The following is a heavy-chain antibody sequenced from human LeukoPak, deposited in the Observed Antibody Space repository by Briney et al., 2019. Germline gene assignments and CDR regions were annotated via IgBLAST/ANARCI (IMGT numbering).Heavy chain of an antibody. CDR2: ISGSGGST. Sequence: GGSLRLSCVVPGFTFSSYAMSWVRQAPGKGLEWVSVISGSGGSTFYVDSVRGRFTISRDNSKNTLYLQMNSLRAEDTAVYYCAKDRGYGVSYWYFDLWGRGTLVTVSS. J-gene: IGHJ2*01. CDR3: AKDRGYGVSYWYFDL. V-gene: IGHV3-23*01. D-gene: IGHD5-12*01. CDR1: GFTFSSYA.